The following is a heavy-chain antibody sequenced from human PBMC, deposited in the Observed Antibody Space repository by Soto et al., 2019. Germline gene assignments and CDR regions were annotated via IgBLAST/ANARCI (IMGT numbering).Heavy chain of an antibody. V-gene: IGHV2-5*02. Sequence: KESGPTLVKPTQTLTLTCTFSGISLTTSGEGVGWVRQPPGKGLEWVALVYGDGDKRYLTSLKSRLTITKDTSKHQVVLTMTTMDTVDTGTYFCAHNRGGDYVYGGDFWGQGTKVTVSS. D-gene: IGHD3-16*01. J-gene: IGHJ3*01. CDR2: VYGDGDK. CDR1: GISLTTSGEG. CDR3: AHNRGGDYVYGGDF.